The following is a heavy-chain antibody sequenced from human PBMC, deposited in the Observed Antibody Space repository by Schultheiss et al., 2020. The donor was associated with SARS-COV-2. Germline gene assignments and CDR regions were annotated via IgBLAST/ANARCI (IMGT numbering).Heavy chain of an antibody. Sequence: GGSLRLSCAASGFTFDDYAMHWVRQAPGKGLEWVSGISWNSGSIGYADSVKGRFTISRDNAKNSLYLQMNSLRAEDTAVYYCASTVLRYFDWRTTDYWGQGTLVTVSS. CDR3: ASTVLRYFDWRTTDY. V-gene: IGHV3-9*01. D-gene: IGHD3-9*01. CDR1: GFTFDDYA. CDR2: ISWNSGSI. J-gene: IGHJ4*02.